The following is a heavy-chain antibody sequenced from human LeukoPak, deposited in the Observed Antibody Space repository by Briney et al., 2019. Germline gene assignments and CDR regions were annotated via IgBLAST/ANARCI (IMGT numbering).Heavy chain of an antibody. CDR2: IYYSGST. Sequence: SETLSLTCAVYGGSFSGYYWGWIRQPPGNGLEWIGSIYYSGSTYYNPSLKSRVTISVDTSKNQFSLKLSSVTAADTAVYYCARHQGLGSWYPRGWFDPWGQGTLVTVSS. V-gene: IGHV4-39*01. CDR3: ARHQGLGSWYPRGWFDP. CDR1: GGSFSGYY. J-gene: IGHJ5*02. D-gene: IGHD6-13*01.